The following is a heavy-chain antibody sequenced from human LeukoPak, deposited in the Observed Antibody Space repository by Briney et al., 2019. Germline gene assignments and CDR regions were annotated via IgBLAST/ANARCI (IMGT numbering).Heavy chain of an antibody. J-gene: IGHJ2*01. V-gene: IGHV4-4*07. Sequence: PSETLSLTCTVSGGSISSYYWSWIRQPAGKGLEWIGRIYTSGSANYNPSLKSRVTMSVDTSKNQFSLKLSSVTAADTAVYYCARDVKGPAALLRRSGYSDLWGRGTLVTVSS. CDR1: GGSISSYY. D-gene: IGHD1-26*01. CDR2: IYTSGSA. CDR3: ARDVKGPAALLRRSGYSDL.